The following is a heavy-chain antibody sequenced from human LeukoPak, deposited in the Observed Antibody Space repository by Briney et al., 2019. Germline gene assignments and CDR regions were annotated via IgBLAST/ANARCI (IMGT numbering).Heavy chain of an antibody. CDR2: ISSSSSYI. CDR3: ARGVELLWFGELLRWFDP. CDR1: GFTFSSYS. Sequence: PGGSLRLSCAASGFTFSSYSMNWVRQAPGKGLEWVSSISSSSSYIYYADSVKGRFIISRDNAKNSLYLQMNSLRAEDTAVYYCARGVELLWFGELLRWFDPWGQGTLVTVSS. J-gene: IGHJ5*02. D-gene: IGHD3-10*01. V-gene: IGHV3-21*01.